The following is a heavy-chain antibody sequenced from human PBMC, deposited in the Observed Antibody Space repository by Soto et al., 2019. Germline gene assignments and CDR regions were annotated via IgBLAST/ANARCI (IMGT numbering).Heavy chain of an antibody. D-gene: IGHD3-3*01. V-gene: IGHV3-7*03. CDR3: ARPTTTFGMVIHYSFYYGLHV. CDR2: IKQDGSEK. CDR1: GFTFSTYW. Sequence: QSGWSLRLSCAASGFTFSTYWMSWVRHAPGKGLEWVANIKQDGSEKYNVDSVKGRLTISRDNSKNTLYLQMNSLRAEDTAVYHSARPTTTFGMVIHYSFYYGLHVWPQGPTVTVS. J-gene: IGHJ6*02.